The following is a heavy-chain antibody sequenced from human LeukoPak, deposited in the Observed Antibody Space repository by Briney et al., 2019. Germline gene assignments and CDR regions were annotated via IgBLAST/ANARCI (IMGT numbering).Heavy chain of an antibody. CDR2: ISGSGGTT. CDR1: GFTFTSYA. V-gene: IGHV3-23*01. CDR3: AKVSGGGLYYDGMDV. D-gene: IGHD1-14*01. Sequence: GGSLRLSCAASGFTFTSYAMNWVRQAPGKGLEWVSVISGSGGTTYYADSVKGRFTISRDSSKNTLYLQMNSLRAEDTAVYYCAKVSGGGLYYDGMDVWGQGTTVTVSS. J-gene: IGHJ6*02.